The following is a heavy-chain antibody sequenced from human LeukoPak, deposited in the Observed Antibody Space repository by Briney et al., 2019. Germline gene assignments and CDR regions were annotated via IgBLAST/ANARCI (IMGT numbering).Heavy chain of an antibody. CDR3: AGGTIGAFHFGF. D-gene: IGHD2-8*01. J-gene: IGHJ4*02. CDR1: GVTTSRTY. V-gene: IGHV3-53*01. CDR2: MYSGGDT. Sequence: GGSLRLSCAASGVTTSRTYMNGVRQSPGKGLEWVAIMYSGGDTYYADAVKGRFTISRDNSKNTVHLQMNSLRGEDTAVYFYAGGTIGAFHFGFWDQGTLVTVSS.